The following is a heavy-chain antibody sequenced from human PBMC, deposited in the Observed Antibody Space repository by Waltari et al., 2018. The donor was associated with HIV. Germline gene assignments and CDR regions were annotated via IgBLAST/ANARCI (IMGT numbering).Heavy chain of an antibody. CDR3: ARQAPGRGWFDY. D-gene: IGHD6-19*01. J-gene: IGHJ4*02. V-gene: IGHV4-39*01. CDR1: GGSLSSSSYY. CDR2: IYYSGST. Sequence: QLQLQESGPGLVKPSETLSLTCTASGGSLSSSSYYWGWIRQPPGKGLEWIGSIYYSGSTYYNPSLKSRVTISVDTSKNQFSLKLSSVTAADTAVYYCARQAPGRGWFDYWGQGTLVTVSS.